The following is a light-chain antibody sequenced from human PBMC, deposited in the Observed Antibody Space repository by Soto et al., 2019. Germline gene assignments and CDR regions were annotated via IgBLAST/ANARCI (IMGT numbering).Light chain of an antibody. Sequence: EIVLTQSPATLSLSPGERATLSCRASQSVTSSLVWYQQKPGQAPRLLIYGASSRATGIPDRFSGSGSGTDFTLTISRLEPEDFAVYYCQQYGSSPPITFGQGTRLEI. CDR3: QQYGSSPPIT. CDR1: QSVTSS. V-gene: IGKV3-20*01. J-gene: IGKJ5*01. CDR2: GAS.